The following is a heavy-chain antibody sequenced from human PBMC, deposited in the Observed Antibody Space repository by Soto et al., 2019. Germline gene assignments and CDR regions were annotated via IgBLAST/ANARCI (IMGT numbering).Heavy chain of an antibody. D-gene: IGHD3-16*02. CDR2: ISYDGSNK. Sequence: GGSLRLSCAASGFTFSSYGMHWVRQAPGKGLEWVAVISYDGSNKYYADSVKGRFTISRDNSKNTLYLQMNSLRAEDTAVYYCAKAPVAKNGELSSLLGYWGQGTLVTVSS. CDR3: AKAPVAKNGELSSLLGY. CDR1: GFTFSSYG. J-gene: IGHJ4*02. V-gene: IGHV3-30*18.